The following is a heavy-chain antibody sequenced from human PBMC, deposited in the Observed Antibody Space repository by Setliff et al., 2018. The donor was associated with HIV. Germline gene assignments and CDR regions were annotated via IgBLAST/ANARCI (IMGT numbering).Heavy chain of an antibody. J-gene: IGHJ4*02. CDR1: GDRISSTSYY. CDR3: ARMEVTRPPRGLDY. V-gene: IGHV4-39*01. D-gene: IGHD2-21*02. Sequence: SETLSLTCTVSGDRISSTSYYWGWLRQPPGKGLEWIGTIYYTGDTQYNPSFKSRVTISVHTSKNQFSLRLISVTAADTAVYYCARMEVTRPPRGLDYWGQGALVTVSA. CDR2: IYYTGDT.